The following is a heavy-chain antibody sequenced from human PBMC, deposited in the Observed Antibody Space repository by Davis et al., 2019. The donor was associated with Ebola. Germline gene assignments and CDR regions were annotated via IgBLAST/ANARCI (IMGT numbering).Heavy chain of an antibody. D-gene: IGHD3-22*01. J-gene: IGHJ4*02. CDR2: INPSSGGT. CDR1: GYTFTGYY. CDR3: AREQGRYYDSSGFGY. Sequence: ASVKVSCKASGYTFTGYYMHWVRQAPGQGLEWMGWINPSSGGTNYAQKFQGWVTMTRDTSISTAYMELSRLRSDDTAVYYCAREQGRYYDSSGFGYWGQGTLVTVSS. V-gene: IGHV1-2*04.